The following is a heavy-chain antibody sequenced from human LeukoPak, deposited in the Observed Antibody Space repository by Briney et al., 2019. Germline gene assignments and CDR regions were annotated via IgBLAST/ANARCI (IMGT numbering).Heavy chain of an antibody. Sequence: ASVKVSCKASGYTFTSYGISWVRQAPGQGLEWMGWISAYNGNTNYAQKLQGRATMTTDTSTSTAYMELRSLRSDDTAVYYCARDGTMVRGVIIIPNDMDVWGQGTTVTVSS. CDR2: ISAYNGNT. CDR1: GYTFTSYG. CDR3: ARDGTMVRGVIIIPNDMDV. J-gene: IGHJ6*02. D-gene: IGHD3-10*01. V-gene: IGHV1-18*01.